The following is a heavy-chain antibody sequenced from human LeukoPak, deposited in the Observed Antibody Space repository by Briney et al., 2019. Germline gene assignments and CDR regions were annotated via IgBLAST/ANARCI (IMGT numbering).Heavy chain of an antibody. CDR2: ISGSGGST. J-gene: IGHJ3*02. D-gene: IGHD1-1*01. Sequence: GGSLRLSCAASGFTFSSYAMSWVRQAPGKGLEWVSAISGSGGSTYYADSVKGRFTIARDNSKNTLYLQMNSLRAEDTAVYYCAKVGSQVSGAFDIWGQGTMVTVSS. V-gene: IGHV3-23*01. CDR1: GFTFSSYA. CDR3: AKVGSQVSGAFDI.